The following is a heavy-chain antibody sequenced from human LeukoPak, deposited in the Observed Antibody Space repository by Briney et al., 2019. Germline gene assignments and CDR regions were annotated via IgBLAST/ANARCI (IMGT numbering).Heavy chain of an antibody. V-gene: IGHV4-30-2*01. CDR1: GGSISSGGYY. Sequence: SETLSLTCTVSGGSISSGGYYWSWIRQPPGKGLEWIGYIYHSGNTYYNPSLKSRVTISVDTSKNQLSLKLTSVTAADTAVYFCARLNLAYVYTPGPNDFWGQGTQVTVSS. CDR3: ARLNLAYVYTPGPNDF. D-gene: IGHD5/OR15-5a*01. J-gene: IGHJ4*02. CDR2: IYHSGNT.